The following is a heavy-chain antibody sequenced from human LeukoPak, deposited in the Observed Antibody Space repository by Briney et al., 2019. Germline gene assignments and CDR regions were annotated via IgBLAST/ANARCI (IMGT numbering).Heavy chain of an antibody. CDR2: IYYSGST. J-gene: IGHJ4*02. D-gene: IGHD1-26*01. V-gene: IGHV4-39*07. CDR3: ARDLSGSLQN. Sequence: SETLSLTCTVSGGSISSSSYYWGWIRRPPGKGLEWIGSIYYSGSTNYNPSLKSRVTISVDTSKNQFSLKLSSVTAADTAVYYCARDLSGSLQNWGQGTLVTVSS. CDR1: GGSISSSSYY.